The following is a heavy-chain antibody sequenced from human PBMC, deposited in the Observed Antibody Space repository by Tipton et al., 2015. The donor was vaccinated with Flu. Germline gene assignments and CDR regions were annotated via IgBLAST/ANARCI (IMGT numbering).Heavy chain of an antibody. D-gene: IGHD3-3*01. CDR1: GFIFSNYG. Sequence: GSLRLSCATSGFIFSNYGVHWVRQAPGKGLEWVSFIWYDGSIEYYRDAVKGRFTISRDNSKSVLYLEMDSLRSEDTAIYYCAKESWSGPNYYGIDVWGQGTTVTVSS. V-gene: IGHV3-30*02. CDR2: IWYDGSIE. J-gene: IGHJ6*02. CDR3: AKESWSGPNYYGIDV.